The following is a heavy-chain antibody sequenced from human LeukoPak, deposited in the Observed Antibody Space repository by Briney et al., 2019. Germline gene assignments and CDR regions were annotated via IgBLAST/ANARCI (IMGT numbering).Heavy chain of an antibody. CDR3: AKRGEDPVDLDY. V-gene: IGHV3-23*01. J-gene: IGHJ4*02. CDR2: ITGSGDRT. Sequence: GGSLRLSSGVSAVTFSSHGMNWVLQAPGKGLEWVSAITGSGDRTYYTDSVRGRFTVSRDNSKNTLYLQMNGLRAEDTAVYYCAKRGEDPVDLDYWGQGTLATVSS. CDR1: AVTFSSHG. D-gene: IGHD3-16*01.